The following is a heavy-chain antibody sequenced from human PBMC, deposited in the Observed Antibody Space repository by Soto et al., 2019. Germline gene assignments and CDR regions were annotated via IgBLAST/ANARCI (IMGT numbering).Heavy chain of an antibody. CDR3: AGQFGRSYTLSY. CDR1: GASISSGGW. J-gene: IGHJ4*02. V-gene: IGHV4-4*02. CDR2: IFHSGLT. Sequence: QVQLQESGPGLVKPSGTLSLTCSVSGASISSGGWWSWVRQSPEKGLEWIGEIFHSGLTNYNSSLESRFTISVDKSNNHVSLEMRSVIAADTAVYYCAGQFGRSYTLSYWGPGTLVTVSS. D-gene: IGHD3-16*01.